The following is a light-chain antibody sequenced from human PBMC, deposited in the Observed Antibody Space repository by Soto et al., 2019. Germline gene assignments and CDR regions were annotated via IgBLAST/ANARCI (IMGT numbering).Light chain of an antibody. CDR1: QSVSSY. Sequence: EIVLTQSPATLSLSPGERATLSCRASQSVSSYLASYQQKPGQAPRLLIYDASNRATGIPARFSGSGSGTDFTLTISSLEPEDFAVYYCQQRSNGYTFGQGTKLEIK. CDR2: DAS. J-gene: IGKJ2*01. V-gene: IGKV3-11*01. CDR3: QQRSNGYT.